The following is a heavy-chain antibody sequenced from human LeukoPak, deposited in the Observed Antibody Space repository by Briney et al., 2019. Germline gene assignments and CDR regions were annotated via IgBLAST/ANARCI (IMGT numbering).Heavy chain of an antibody. CDR1: CGSISSYY. D-gene: IGHD6-19*01. CDR2: IYTSGST. J-gene: IGHJ5*02. CDR3: ARERSSGWQHNWFDP. Sequence: SETLSLSCAASCGSISSYYWSLLRQPAGKGLEWIVRIYTSGSTNYNPSLQSRVTMSVDTSKNQFSLKLSSVTASDTAVYYCARERSSGWQHNWFDPWGQGTLVTVSS. V-gene: IGHV4-4*07.